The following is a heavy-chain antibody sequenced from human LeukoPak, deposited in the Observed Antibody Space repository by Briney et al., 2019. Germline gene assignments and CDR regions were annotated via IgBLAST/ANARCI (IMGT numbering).Heavy chain of an antibody. D-gene: IGHD5-24*01. CDR3: ARAGDGMATIMPWAFDI. V-gene: IGHV1-69*05. CDR1: GGTFSSYA. CDR2: IIPIFGTA. Sequence: GASVKVSCKASGGTFSSYAISWVRQAPGQGLEWMGGIIPIFGTANYAQKFQGRVTITTDESTSTAYMELSSLRSEDTAVYYCARAGDGMATIMPWAFDIWGQGTMVTVSS. J-gene: IGHJ3*02.